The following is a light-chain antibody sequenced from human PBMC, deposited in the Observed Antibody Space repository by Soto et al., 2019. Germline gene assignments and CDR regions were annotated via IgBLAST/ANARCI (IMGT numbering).Light chain of an antibody. J-gene: IGKJ1*01. V-gene: IGKV1-6*01. CDR3: LQNHNYPRT. Sequence: ASQMTQSPSSLSASVGDRVTITCRASQDISDDVGWYQQTPGEAPKLLISGASRLQSGVPSRFSGSGSGAAFTLTITSLRPEDSATYYCLQNHNYPRTFGQGTKVDIK. CDR2: GAS. CDR1: QDISDD.